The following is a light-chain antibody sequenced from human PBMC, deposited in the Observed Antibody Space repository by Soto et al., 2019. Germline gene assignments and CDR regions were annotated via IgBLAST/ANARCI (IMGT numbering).Light chain of an antibody. CDR3: SSYTRNSIPV. Sequence: QSVLIQPASVSGSPGQSITISCTGTSSDVGGYKYVSWYQKHPGKAPKLLIYEVNNRPSGVSNRFSGSKSGNTASLTISGLQAEDEADYFCSSYTRNSIPVFGVGTKVTVL. V-gene: IGLV2-14*01. CDR2: EVN. J-gene: IGLJ6*01. CDR1: SSDVGGYKY.